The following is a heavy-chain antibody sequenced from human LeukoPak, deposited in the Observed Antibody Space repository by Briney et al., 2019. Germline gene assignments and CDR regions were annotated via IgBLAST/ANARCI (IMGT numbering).Heavy chain of an antibody. CDR2: VRSDGNNK. D-gene: IGHD2-8*02. CDR1: GFAFSDYG. Sequence: PGGSLRLSCVASGFAFSDYGMHWVRQAPGKGLEWVGFVRSDGNNKYYTESLKGRFTISRDNSRNTLYLQINSLSAGNTSVYSCARDSGGGYHWEGQKYWGRGTLVNGFS. J-gene: IGHJ4*01. CDR3: ARDSGGGYHWEGQKY. V-gene: IGHV3-30*02.